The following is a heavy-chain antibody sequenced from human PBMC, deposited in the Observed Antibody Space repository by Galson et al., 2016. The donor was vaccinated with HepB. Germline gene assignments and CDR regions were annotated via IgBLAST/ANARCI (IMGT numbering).Heavy chain of an antibody. J-gene: IGHJ4*02. V-gene: IGHV1-69*13. CDR3: ARDHGDSNYVAGY. CDR2: IIPIFGTA. Sequence: SVKVSCKASGYTFTRYGVSWVRQAPGQGLEWMGGIIPIFGTANYAQKFQGRVTITADESTSTAYMELSSLRSEDTAVYYCARDHGDSNYVAGYWGQGTLVTVSS. D-gene: IGHD4-11*01. CDR1: GYTFTRYG.